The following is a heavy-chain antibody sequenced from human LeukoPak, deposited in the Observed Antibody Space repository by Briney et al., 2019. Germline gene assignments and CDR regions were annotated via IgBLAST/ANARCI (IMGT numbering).Heavy chain of an antibody. CDR2: IIPIFGTA. D-gene: IGHD3-9*01. V-gene: IGHV1-69*05. CDR3: ASTLHYDTLTGYYPFDY. J-gene: IGHJ4*01. CDR1: GGTFSSYA. Sequence: SVKVSCKASGGTFSSYAISWVRQAPGQGLEWMGAIIPIFGTANYAQKFQGRVTITTDESTSTAYMELSSLRSEDTAVYYCASTLHYDTLTGYYPFDYWGHGTLVTVSS.